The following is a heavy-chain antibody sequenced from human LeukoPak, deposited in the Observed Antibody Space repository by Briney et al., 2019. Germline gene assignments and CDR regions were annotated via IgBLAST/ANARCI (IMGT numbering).Heavy chain of an antibody. D-gene: IGHD6-13*01. J-gene: IGHJ6*02. CDR1: GGSISSYY. CDR3: ARDSSWTPLYYYYGMDV. Sequence: SETLSLTCTVSGGSISSYYWSWIRQPPGKGLEWIGYIYYSGSTNYNPSLKSRVTISVDTSKNQFSLKLSSVTAADTAVYYCARDSSWTPLYYYYGMDVWGQGTTVTVSS. CDR2: IYYSGST. V-gene: IGHV4-59*12.